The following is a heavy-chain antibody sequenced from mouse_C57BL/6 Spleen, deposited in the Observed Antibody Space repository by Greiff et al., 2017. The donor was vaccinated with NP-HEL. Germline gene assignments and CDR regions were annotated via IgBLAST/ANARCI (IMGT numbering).Heavy chain of an antibody. J-gene: IGHJ2*01. V-gene: IGHV1-42*01. CDR1: GYSFTGYY. Sequence: VQLQQSGPELVKPGASVKISCKASGYSFTGYYMNWVKQSPEKSLEWIGEINPSTGGTTYNQKFKAKATLTVDKSSSTAYMQLKSLTSEDSAVYYCARKGILKDFDYWGQGTTLTVSS. CDR3: ARKGILKDFDY. D-gene: IGHD1-3*01. CDR2: INPSTGGT.